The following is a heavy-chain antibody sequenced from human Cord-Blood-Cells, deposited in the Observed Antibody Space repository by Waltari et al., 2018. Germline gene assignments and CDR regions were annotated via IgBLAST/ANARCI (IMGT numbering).Heavy chain of an antibody. J-gene: IGHJ4*02. D-gene: IGHD2-2*01. CDR2: ISAYNGNT. V-gene: IGHV1-18*01. CDR3: ARVAWDIVVVPAARGGDY. CDR1: GYTFPRYG. Sequence: QVQLAQSGAEVTKPGASVKVSCKASGYTFPRYGITWVRQAAGPGLEWMGWISAYNGNTNYAQKLQGRVTMTTDTSTSTAYMELRSLRSDDTAVYYCARVAWDIVVVPAARGGDYWGQGTLVTVSS.